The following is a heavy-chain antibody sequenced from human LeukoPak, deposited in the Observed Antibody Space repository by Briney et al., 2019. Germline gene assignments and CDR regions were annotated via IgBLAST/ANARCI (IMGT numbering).Heavy chain of an antibody. D-gene: IGHD2/OR15-2a*01. CDR2: IYYSGST. CDR1: GGSISSSIYY. Sequence: SETLSLTCTVSGGSISSSIYYWGWIRQPPGKGLEWIGTIYYSGSTYYNPSLKSRVTISVDTSKNQFSLKLSSVTAADTAVYYCARHDCDSSRCSVNWFDPWGQGTLVTVSS. CDR3: ARHDCDSSRCSVNWFDP. J-gene: IGHJ5*02. V-gene: IGHV4-39*01.